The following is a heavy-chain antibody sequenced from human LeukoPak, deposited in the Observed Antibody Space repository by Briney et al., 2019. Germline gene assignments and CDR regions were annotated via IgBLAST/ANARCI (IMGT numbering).Heavy chain of an antibody. D-gene: IGHD5-24*01. Sequence: PSETLSLTCTVSGYSISSGYYWGWVRQPPGKGLEWIGGVFQSGTTYNNPALQSRVTISMDKSKNQFSLKLNSVTAADTAVYYCARQPYGGDNSCFDFWGQGTLVTVSS. CDR2: VFQSGTT. CDR3: ARQPYGGDNSCFDF. J-gene: IGHJ4*02. V-gene: IGHV4-38-2*02. CDR1: GYSISSGYY.